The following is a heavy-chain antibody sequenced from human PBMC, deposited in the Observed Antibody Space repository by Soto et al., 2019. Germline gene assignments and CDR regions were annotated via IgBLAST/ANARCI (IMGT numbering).Heavy chain of an antibody. D-gene: IGHD3-3*01. CDR2: ISAYNGNT. J-gene: IGHJ5*02. Sequence: QVQLVQSGAEVKKPGASVKVSCKASGYTFTSYGISWVRQAPGQGLEWMGWISAYNGNTNYAQKLQGRVTMTTDTATSTDYMELRSLRSDDTAVYYCARAALRITIFGVVILGWFDPWGQGTLVTVSS. V-gene: IGHV1-18*01. CDR3: ARAALRITIFGVVILGWFDP. CDR1: GYTFTSYG.